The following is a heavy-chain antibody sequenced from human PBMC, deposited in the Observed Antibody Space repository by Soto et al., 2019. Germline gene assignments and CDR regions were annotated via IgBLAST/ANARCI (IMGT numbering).Heavy chain of an antibody. CDR3: ARGNHRWLQLWYFDL. V-gene: IGHV1-69*12. J-gene: IGHJ2*01. D-gene: IGHD5-12*01. Sequence: QVQLVQSGAEVKKPGSSVTVSCKASGGTFSSYTISWVRQAPGQGLEWMGGIIPIFGTANYAQKFQGRVTITADESTSKAYMELSSLRSEDTAVYYCARGNHRWLQLWYFDLWGRVTLVTVSS. CDR2: IIPIFGTA. CDR1: GGTFSSYT.